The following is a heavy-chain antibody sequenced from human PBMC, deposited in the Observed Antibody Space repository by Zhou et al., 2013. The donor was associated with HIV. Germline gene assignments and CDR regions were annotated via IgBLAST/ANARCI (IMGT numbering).Heavy chain of an antibody. V-gene: IGHV1-69*05. Sequence: QVQLVQSGSSVKKPGSSVRVSCTASGDTLRGYSVTWVRQAPGQGLEWIGGIIPIFGTANYAQKFQGRVTMTRDTSINTAYMELSNLTSDDTAVYYCARGRYRYCSSANCHHAFDVWGQGTVITVSS. J-gene: IGHJ3*01. CDR3: ARGRYRYCSSANCHHAFDV. CDR1: GDTLRGYS. CDR2: IIPIFGTA. D-gene: IGHD2-15*01.